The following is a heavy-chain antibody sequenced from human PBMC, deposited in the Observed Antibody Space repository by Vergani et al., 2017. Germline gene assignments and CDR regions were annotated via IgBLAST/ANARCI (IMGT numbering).Heavy chain of an antibody. CDR3: ARHSTVEWLVKLGWIDP. CDR2: IYYSGTT. Sequence: QLQLQESGQGLVKLSAPLSLTCIVSGASIRSSIYYWGWIRHPPGKGLEWIASIYYSGTTYYNPSLKSRVTISVDTSKNQFSLKLSSVTAADTAVYFCARHSTVEWLVKLGWIDPWGQGILVTVSS. D-gene: IGHD6-19*01. V-gene: IGHV4-39*01. CDR1: GASIRSSIYY. J-gene: IGHJ5*02.